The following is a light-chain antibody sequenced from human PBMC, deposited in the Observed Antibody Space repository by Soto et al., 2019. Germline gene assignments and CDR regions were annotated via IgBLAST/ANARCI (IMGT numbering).Light chain of an antibody. CDR3: QSYDSILVV. Sequence: QPVLTQPPSVSGAPGQRVTISCTGSSSNIGAGYDVHWYQQLPGTAPKLLIYGNSNRPSGVPDRFSGSKSGTSASLAITGLQAEDEADYYCQSYDSILVVFGGGTKLTVL. J-gene: IGLJ2*01. V-gene: IGLV1-40*01. CDR1: SSNIGAGYD. CDR2: GNS.